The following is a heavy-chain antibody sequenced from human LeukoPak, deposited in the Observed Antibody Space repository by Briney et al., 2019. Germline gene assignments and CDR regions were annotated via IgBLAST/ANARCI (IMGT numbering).Heavy chain of an antibody. CDR1: GFTFDDYA. V-gene: IGHV3-9*01. CDR2: ISWNSGSI. J-gene: IGHJ2*01. Sequence: GGSLRLSCAASGFTFDDYAMHWVRQAPGKGLEWVSGISWNSGSIGYADSVKGQFTISRDNAKNSLYLQMNSLRAEDTALYYCAKGVAAVSYWYFDLWGRGTLVTVSS. CDR3: AKGVAAVSYWYFDL. D-gene: IGHD6-13*01.